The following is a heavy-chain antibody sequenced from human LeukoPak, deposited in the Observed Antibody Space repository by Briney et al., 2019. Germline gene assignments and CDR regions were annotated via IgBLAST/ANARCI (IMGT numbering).Heavy chain of an antibody. CDR3: AREYYDFWSGPAGYFDY. CDR2: ISSGRVTT. Sequence: PGGSLRLSCAGSGLTFSSHAMSWVRQAPGKGLEWVSAISSGRVTTYYADSVKGRFTISRDNAKDSLYLQMNSLRAEDTAVYYCAREYYDFWSGPAGYFDYWGQGTLVTVSS. CDR1: GLTFSSHA. J-gene: IGHJ4*02. D-gene: IGHD3-3*01. V-gene: IGHV3-23*01.